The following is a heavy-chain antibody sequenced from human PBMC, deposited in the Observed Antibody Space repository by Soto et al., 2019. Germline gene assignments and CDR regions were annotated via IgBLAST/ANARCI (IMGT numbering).Heavy chain of an antibody. CDR3: AASILVSRQYFDI. CDR2: IVVGSGNT. J-gene: IGHJ2*01. Sequence: SVKVSCKASGFTFTSSAMQWVRQARGQRLEWIGWIVVGSGNTNYAQKFQERVTITRDMSTSTAYMELSSLRSEDTAVYYCAASILVSRQYFDIWGRGTLVTVTS. V-gene: IGHV1-58*02. CDR1: GFTFTSSA. D-gene: IGHD3-9*01.